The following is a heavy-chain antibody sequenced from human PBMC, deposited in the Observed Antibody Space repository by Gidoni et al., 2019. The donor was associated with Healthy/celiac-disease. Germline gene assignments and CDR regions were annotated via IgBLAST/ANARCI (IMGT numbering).Heavy chain of an antibody. CDR3: RRAEYYYDSSGYYEGKYYFDY. CDR2: IYYSGST. CDR1: GGSISSSSSY. D-gene: IGHD3-22*01. V-gene: IGHV4-39*01. J-gene: IGHJ4*02. Sequence: QLQLQESGPGLVKPSETLSLTCTVSGGSISSSSSYWGWIRQPPGKGLEWIGSIYYSGSTYYNPSLKSRVTISVDTSKNQFSLKLSSVTAADTAVYYCRRAEYYYDSSGYYEGKYYFDYWGQGTLVTVSS.